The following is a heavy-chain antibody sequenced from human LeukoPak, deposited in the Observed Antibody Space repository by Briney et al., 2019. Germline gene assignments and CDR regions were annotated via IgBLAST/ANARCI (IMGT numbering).Heavy chain of an antibody. CDR2: IYSGGST. Sequence: PGGSLRLSCAVSGFTVSSNYMSWVRQAPGKGLEWVSVIYSGGSTYYADSVKGRFTISRDNSKNTLYLQMNSLRAEDTAVYYCARLYYDSSGADYWGQGTLVTVSS. CDR1: GFTVSSNY. J-gene: IGHJ4*02. CDR3: ARLYYDSSGADY. V-gene: IGHV3-53*01. D-gene: IGHD3-22*01.